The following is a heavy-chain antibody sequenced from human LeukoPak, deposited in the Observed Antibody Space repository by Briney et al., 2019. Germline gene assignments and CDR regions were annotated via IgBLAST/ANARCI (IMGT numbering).Heavy chain of an antibody. Sequence: SVKVSCKASGGTFSSYAISWVRQAPGQGLEWMGRIIPILGIANYAQKFQGRVTITADKSTSTAFMELSSLRSVDTAVYYCATEVGDCSGGSCYHAFDIWGQGTMVTVSS. CDR2: IIPILGIA. J-gene: IGHJ3*02. CDR1: GGTFSSYA. CDR3: ATEVGDCSGGSCYHAFDI. V-gene: IGHV1-69*04. D-gene: IGHD2-15*01.